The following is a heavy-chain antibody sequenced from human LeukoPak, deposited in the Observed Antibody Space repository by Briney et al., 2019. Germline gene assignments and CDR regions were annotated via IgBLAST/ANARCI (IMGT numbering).Heavy chain of an antibody. CDR2: IKQDGSEK. Sequence: GGSLRLSCAASGLTFSSYWMSWVRQAPGKGLEWVANIKQDGSEKYYVDSVKGRFTISRDNAKNSLYLQMNSLRAEDTAVYYCARHDWFDPWGQGTLVTVSS. CDR3: ARHDWFDP. D-gene: IGHD3-3*01. J-gene: IGHJ5*02. V-gene: IGHV3-7*03. CDR1: GLTFSSYW.